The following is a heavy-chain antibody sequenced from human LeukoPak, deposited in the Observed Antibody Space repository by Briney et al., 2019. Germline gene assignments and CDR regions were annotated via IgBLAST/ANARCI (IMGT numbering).Heavy chain of an antibody. CDR1: GFTFSSYS. Sequence: GGSLRLSCAASGFTFSSYSMNWVRQAPGKGLEWVSSISSSSSYIYYADSVKGRFTISRDNAKNSLYLQMNSLRGEDTAVYYCASYVEMATMPDHWGQGTLVTVSS. V-gene: IGHV3-21*01. J-gene: IGHJ4*02. D-gene: IGHD5-24*01. CDR2: ISSSSSYI. CDR3: ASYVEMATMPDH.